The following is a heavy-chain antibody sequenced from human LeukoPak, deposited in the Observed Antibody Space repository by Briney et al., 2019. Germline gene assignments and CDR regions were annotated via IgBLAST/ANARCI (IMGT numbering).Heavy chain of an antibody. CDR2: ISTSGSTV. CDR1: GFTFSDYY. CDR3: ARESVAARYYYAY. J-gene: IGHJ4*02. Sequence: KPGGSLRLSCAASGFTFSDYYMSWIRQAPGKGLEWVSSISTSGSTVYYADSVKGRFTISRDNAKNSLYLQMNSLRAEDMAVYCCARESVAARYYYAYWGQGTLVTVSS. V-gene: IGHV3-11*01. D-gene: IGHD6-6*01.